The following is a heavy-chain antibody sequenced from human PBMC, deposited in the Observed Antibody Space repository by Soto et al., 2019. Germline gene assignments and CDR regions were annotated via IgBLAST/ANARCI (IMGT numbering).Heavy chain of an antibody. CDR2: INPSGGST. D-gene: IGHD2-2*01. CDR3: ARHDCIRTSCYYYYYYSMDV. Sequence: ASVKVSCKASGYTFTSYYMHWVRQAPGQGLEWMGIINPSGGSTSYAQKFQGRVTMTRDTSTSTVYMELSSLRSEDTAVYYCARHDCIRTSCYYYYYYSMDVWGQGTTVTVSS. V-gene: IGHV1-46*01. CDR1: GYTFTSYY. J-gene: IGHJ6*02.